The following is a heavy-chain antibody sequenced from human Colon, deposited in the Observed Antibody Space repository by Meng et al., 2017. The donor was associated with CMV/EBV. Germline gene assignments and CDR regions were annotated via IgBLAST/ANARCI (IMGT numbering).Heavy chain of an antibody. CDR2: INPNSDGR. Sequence: CECSASTFTEYYQSWERQGPGQGMEWMGWINPNSDGRKYAHKFEGRVTMTRDRSISKAYMEMKRLTSGDTAVYYCARDWLGVKVWFGPWGQGTLVTVSS. V-gene: IGHV1-2*07. D-gene: IGHD3-10*01. CDR3: ARDWLGVKVWFGP. J-gene: IGHJ5*02. CDR1: ASTFTEYY.